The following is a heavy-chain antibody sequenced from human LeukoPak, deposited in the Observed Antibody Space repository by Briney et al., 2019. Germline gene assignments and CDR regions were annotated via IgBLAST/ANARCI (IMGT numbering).Heavy chain of an antibody. CDR3: AELGITMIGGV. V-gene: IGHV3-23*03. J-gene: IGHJ6*03. D-gene: IGHD3-10*02. CDR2: IYSDNT. Sequence: GGSLRLSCGASGFTFSSYSMNWVRQAPGKGLEWVSFIYSDNTHYSDSVKGRFTISRDNSKYTLSLQMNSLRAEDTAVYYCAELGITMIGGVWGKGTTVTIS. CDR1: GFTFSSYS.